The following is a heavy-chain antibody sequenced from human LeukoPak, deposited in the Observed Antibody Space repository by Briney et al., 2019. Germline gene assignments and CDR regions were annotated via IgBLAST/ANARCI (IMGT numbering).Heavy chain of an antibody. Sequence: SETLSLTCTVSSYSISSGYYWSWIRQPPGKGLEWIGEINHSGSTNYNPSLKSRVTISVDTSKNQFSLKLSSVTAADTAVYYCARGYGSGSYYGPAARAFDYWGQGTLVTVSS. J-gene: IGHJ4*02. CDR1: SYSISSGYY. CDR3: ARGYGSGSYYGPAARAFDY. CDR2: INHSGST. D-gene: IGHD3-10*01. V-gene: IGHV4-38-2*02.